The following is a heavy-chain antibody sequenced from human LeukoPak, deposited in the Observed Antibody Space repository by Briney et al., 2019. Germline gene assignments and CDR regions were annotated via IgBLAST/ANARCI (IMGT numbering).Heavy chain of an antibody. V-gene: IGHV3-21*04. CDR2: ISSSSSYI. J-gene: IGHJ4*02. CDR3: AKDYSSSWDDDY. D-gene: IGHD6-13*01. Sequence: GGSLRLSCAASGFTFSSYSMNWVRQAPGKGLEWVSSISSSSSYIYYADSVKGRFTISRDNSKNTLYLQMNSLRAEDTAVYYCAKDYSSSWDDDYWGQGTLVTVSS. CDR1: GFTFSSYS.